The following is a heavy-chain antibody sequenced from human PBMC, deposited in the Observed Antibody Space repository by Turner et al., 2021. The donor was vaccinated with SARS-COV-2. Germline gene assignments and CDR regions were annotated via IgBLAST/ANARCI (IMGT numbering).Heavy chain of an antibody. CDR3: ARDSYSISNY. CDR1: GLTFSNYW. V-gene: IGHV3-7*03. CDR2: IDQDGSTK. D-gene: IGHD4-4*01. J-gene: IGHJ4*02. Sequence: EVQLVESGGGLVQPGGSLRFSCAASGLTFSNYWMSWVRQAPGKGLEWVANIDQDGSTKDYVGSVKGRFTISRDNAKNSLYLQMNSLRAEDTAVYYCARDSYSISNYWGQGTLVTVSS.